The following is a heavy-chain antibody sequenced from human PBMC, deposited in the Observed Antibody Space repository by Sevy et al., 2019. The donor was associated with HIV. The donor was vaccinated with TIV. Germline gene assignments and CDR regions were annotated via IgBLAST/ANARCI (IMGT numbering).Heavy chain of an antibody. D-gene: IGHD1-26*01. V-gene: IGHV3-33*01. CDR2: IWSDGSIT. Sequence: GGSLRLSCAASGLTFSSYGMHWVRQAPGKGLEWVAAIWSDGSITYYADSVRGRFAISRDNSKNTVYLQMNSLRAEDTAIYTCSRESGSNWYFDLWGRGTLVTVSS. J-gene: IGHJ2*01. CDR3: SRESGSNWYFDL. CDR1: GLTFSSYG.